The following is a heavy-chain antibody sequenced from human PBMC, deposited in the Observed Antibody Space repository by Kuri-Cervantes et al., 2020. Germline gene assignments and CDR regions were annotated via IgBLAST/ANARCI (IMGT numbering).Heavy chain of an antibody. CDR2: ISSSGSTI. Sequence: GESLKISCAASGFTFSDYYMSWIRQAPGKGLEWVSYISSSGSTIYYADSVKGRFTISRDNSKNTLYLQMNSLRAEDTAVYYCASSAPVPTIWQVVRGSPIPLDYWGQGTLVTVSS. J-gene: IGHJ4*02. D-gene: IGHD3-10*01. CDR3: ASSAPVPTIWQVVRGSPIPLDY. CDR1: GFTFSDYY. V-gene: IGHV3-11*01.